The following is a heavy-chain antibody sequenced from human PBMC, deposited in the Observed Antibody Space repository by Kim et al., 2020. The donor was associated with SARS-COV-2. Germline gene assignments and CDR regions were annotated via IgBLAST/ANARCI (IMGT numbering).Heavy chain of an antibody. Sequence: SETLSLTCAVYGGSFSGYYWSWIRQPPGKGLEWIGEINHSGSTNYNPSLKSRVTISVDTSKNQFSLKLSSVTAADTAVYYCARARGTFDYWGQGTLVTVSS. CDR1: GGSFSGYY. CDR3: ARARGTFDY. D-gene: IGHD3-16*01. CDR2: INHSGST. V-gene: IGHV4-34*01. J-gene: IGHJ4*02.